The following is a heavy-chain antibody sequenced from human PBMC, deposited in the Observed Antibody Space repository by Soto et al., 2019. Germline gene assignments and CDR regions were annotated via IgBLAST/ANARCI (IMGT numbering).Heavy chain of an antibody. J-gene: IGHJ6*03. CDR3: ARSPQYCSGGSCYLYYYYMDV. CDR1: GFTFSSYE. CDR2: ISSSGSTI. Sequence: GGSLRLSCAASGFTFSSYEMNWVRQAPGKGLEWVSYISSSGSTIYYADSVKGRFTISRDNAKNSLYLQMNSLRAEDTAVYYCARSPQYCSGGSCYLYYYYMDVWGKGTTVTVSS. D-gene: IGHD2-15*01. V-gene: IGHV3-48*03.